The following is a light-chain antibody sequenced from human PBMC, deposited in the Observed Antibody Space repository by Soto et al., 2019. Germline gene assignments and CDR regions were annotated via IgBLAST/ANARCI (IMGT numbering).Light chain of an antibody. Sequence: IQMTQSASSLSASVGDRVTITCQASQNIINYLNWYQQKPGRAPKLLIYDASSLEAGVPSRFRGSGSGTEFTLTISSLQPDDFAAYYCQQHNSYPCTFGQGTKVDIK. CDR2: DAS. CDR1: QNIINY. CDR3: QQHNSYPCT. V-gene: IGKV1-33*01. J-gene: IGKJ1*01.